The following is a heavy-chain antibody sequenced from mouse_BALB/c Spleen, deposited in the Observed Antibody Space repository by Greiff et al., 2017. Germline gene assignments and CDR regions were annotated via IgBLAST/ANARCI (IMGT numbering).Heavy chain of an antibody. Sequence: EVKLVESGGDLVKPGGSLTLSCAASGFTFSSYGMSWVRQTPDKRLEWVATISSGGSYTYYPDSVKGRFTISRDNAKNTLYLLMSSLTSEDTAMYYSARQGDDLYYIDYWGQGTTLTVSS. CDR3: ARQGDDLYYIDY. D-gene: IGHD2-2*01. CDR1: GFTFSSYG. V-gene: IGHV5-6*02. J-gene: IGHJ2*01. CDR2: ISSGGSYT.